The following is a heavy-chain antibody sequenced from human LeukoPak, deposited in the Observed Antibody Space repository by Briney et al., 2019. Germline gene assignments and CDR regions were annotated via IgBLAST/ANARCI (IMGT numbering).Heavy chain of an antibody. CDR3: ARDGFIYDPQVPYMDV. J-gene: IGHJ6*03. Sequence: GGSLRLSCAASGFTFSDYYMSWIRQAPGKGLEWVSYISSSGSTIYYADSVKGRFTISRDNAKNSLYLQMNSLRAEDTAVYYCARDGFIYDPQVPYMDVWGKGTTVTVSS. CDR1: GFTFSDYY. CDR2: ISSSGSTI. D-gene: IGHD3-3*01. V-gene: IGHV3-11*01.